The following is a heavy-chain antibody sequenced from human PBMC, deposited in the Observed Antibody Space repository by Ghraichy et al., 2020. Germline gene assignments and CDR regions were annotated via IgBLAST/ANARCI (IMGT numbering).Heavy chain of an antibody. D-gene: IGHD2-15*01. Sequence: SETLSLTCTVSGGSISSYYWSWIRQPPGKGLEWIGYTSYSGSSNYNPSLRSRVTISVDTSKNQFSLRLSSVTAADTAVYYCASWAPSPRSGQFDYWGQGTLVTVSS. CDR2: TSYSGSS. V-gene: IGHV4-59*01. CDR1: GGSISSYY. CDR3: ASWAPSPRSGQFDY. J-gene: IGHJ4*02.